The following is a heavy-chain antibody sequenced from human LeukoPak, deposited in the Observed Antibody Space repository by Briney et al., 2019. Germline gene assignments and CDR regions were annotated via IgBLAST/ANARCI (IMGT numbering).Heavy chain of an antibody. CDR2: ISSSSSYI. CDR3: ARDSRMTTVTTAWFDP. D-gene: IGHD4-4*01. CDR1: GFTFSSYS. J-gene: IGHJ5*02. Sequence: GGSLRLSCAASGFTFSSYSMNWVRQAPGKGLEWVSSISSSSSYIYYADSVNGRFTISRDNAKNSLYLQMNSLRAEDTAVYYCARDSRMTTVTTAWFDPWGQGTLVTVSS. V-gene: IGHV3-21*01.